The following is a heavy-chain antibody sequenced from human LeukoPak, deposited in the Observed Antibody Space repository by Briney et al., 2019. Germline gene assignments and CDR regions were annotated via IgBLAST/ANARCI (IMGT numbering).Heavy chain of an antibody. CDR1: GFTFSDYY. J-gene: IGHJ4*02. Sequence: GGSLRLSCAASGFTFSDYYMSWIHQAPGKGLEWVSYISSSGSTIYYADSVKGRFTISRDNAKNSLYLQMNSLRAEDTAVYYCARDAIGSPRIARLASYYFDYWGQGTLVTVSS. D-gene: IGHD6-6*01. CDR3: ARDAIGSPRIARLASYYFDY. CDR2: ISSSGSTI. V-gene: IGHV3-11*01.